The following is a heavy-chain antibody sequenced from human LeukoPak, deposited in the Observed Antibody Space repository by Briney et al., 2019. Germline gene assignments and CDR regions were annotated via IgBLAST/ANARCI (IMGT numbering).Heavy chain of an antibody. D-gene: IGHD4-23*01. Sequence: PSETLSLTCTVSGGSISSSSYYWGWIRQPPGKGLEWIGSIYYSGSTYYNPSLKSRVTISVDTSKNQFSLKLSSVTAADTAVYYCAREESGGKLFGWGTVDYYYGMDVWGQGTTVTVSS. CDR3: AREESGGKLFGWGTVDYYYGMDV. J-gene: IGHJ6*02. CDR2: IYYSGST. V-gene: IGHV4-39*07. CDR1: GGSISSSSYY.